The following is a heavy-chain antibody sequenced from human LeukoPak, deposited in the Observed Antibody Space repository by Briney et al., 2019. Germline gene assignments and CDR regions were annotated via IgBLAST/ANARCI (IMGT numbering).Heavy chain of an antibody. CDR2: IDNSGDYT. J-gene: IGHJ5*02. V-gene: IGHV3-23*01. D-gene: IGHD6-13*01. CDR1: GFIYNTYA. CDR3: GKQFRSCWQLDP. Sequence: PGGSLRLSCAVSGFIYNTYAITWVRQPPGKGLEWVSSIDNSGDYTYYADSVDGRFTISRNNSRNKLYLQMRSLRVEVTALYYCGKQFRSCWQLDPGGQGTQVSVSS.